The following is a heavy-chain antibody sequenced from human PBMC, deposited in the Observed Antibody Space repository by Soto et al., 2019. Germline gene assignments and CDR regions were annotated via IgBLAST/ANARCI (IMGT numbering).Heavy chain of an antibody. Sequence: PGGSLRLSCVASGFTISGFYMTWIRQAPGKGLEWVSYISTSGSKMYYADSVKGRFTISRDNAKNSLYLQMNSLRADDTAVYFCARLTWGNYRYVDYWGQGAPVTVSS. J-gene: IGHJ4*02. V-gene: IGHV3-11*01. CDR2: ISTSGSKM. CDR3: ARLTWGNYRYVDY. D-gene: IGHD3-16*02. CDR1: GFTISGFY.